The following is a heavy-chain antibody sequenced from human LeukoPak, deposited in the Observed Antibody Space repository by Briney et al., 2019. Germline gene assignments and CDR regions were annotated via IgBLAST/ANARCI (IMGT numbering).Heavy chain of an antibody. CDR1: GYTITGYY. CDR2: INPNSGDT. J-gene: IGHJ4*02. V-gene: IGHV1-2*02. Sequence: GASVKVSFMASGYTITGYYIHWVRQAPGQGLEWMGWINPNSGDTNYAQKFQGRVTMTRDTSINTAFMELSRLRSDDTAVYYCARDRHWNQGNFDYWGQGTLVTVSS. D-gene: IGHD1-1*01. CDR3: ARDRHWNQGNFDY.